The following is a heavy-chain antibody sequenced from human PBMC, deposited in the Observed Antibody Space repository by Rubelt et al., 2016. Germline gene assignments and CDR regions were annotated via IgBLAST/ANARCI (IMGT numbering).Heavy chain of an antibody. J-gene: IGHJ4*02. Sequence: EVQLVQSGAEVKKPGESLKISCQGSGYNFAKSWIGWVRQMSGKGLEWMGIIQPGDSDTRYHPAFRGQVTISADKSISTAYLQWGSLKASDTAMYYCARLPQNTYYFDYWGQGALVMVSS. CDR2: IQPGDSDT. CDR3: ARLPQNTYYFDY. V-gene: IGHV5-51*03. CDR1: GYNFAKSW.